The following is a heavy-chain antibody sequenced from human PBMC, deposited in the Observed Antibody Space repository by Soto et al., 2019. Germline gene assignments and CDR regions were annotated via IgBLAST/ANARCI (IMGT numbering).Heavy chain of an antibody. CDR1: GGSISSGDYY. Sequence: SETLSLTCTVSGGSISSGDYYWSWIRQPPGKGLEWIGYIYYSGSTYYNSSPKSRITISVDTSKNQFSLKLSSVTAADTAVYYCARVHGFAFDIWGQGTMVTVSS. CDR3: ARVHGFAFDI. CDR2: IYYSGST. V-gene: IGHV4-30-4*01. J-gene: IGHJ3*02. D-gene: IGHD3-10*01.